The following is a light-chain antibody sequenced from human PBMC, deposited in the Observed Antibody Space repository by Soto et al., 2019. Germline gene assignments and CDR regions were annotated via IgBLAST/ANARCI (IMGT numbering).Light chain of an antibody. CDR1: SSDVGGYNY. J-gene: IGLJ2*01. CDR3: CSYTSSSTLL. Sequence: QSVLTQPASVSGSPGQSITISCTGTSSDVGGYNYVSWYQQHPGKAPKLMIYDVSNRPSGISNRFSGSKSGNTASLTISGLQAGDEADYYCCSYTSSSTLLFGGGTKLTVL. V-gene: IGLV2-14*01. CDR2: DVS.